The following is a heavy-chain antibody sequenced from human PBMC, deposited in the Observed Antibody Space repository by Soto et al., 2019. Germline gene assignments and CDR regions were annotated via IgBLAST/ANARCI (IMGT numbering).Heavy chain of an antibody. V-gene: IGHV3-74*01. CDR1: GFTFSSYW. CDR3: AREGRGVVVPGGMDV. D-gene: IGHD2-2*01. CDR2: INSDGSST. Sequence: GGSLRLSCAVSGFTFSSYWMHWVRQAPGKGLLWVSRINSDGSSTSYADSVKGRFTISRDNAKNTLYLQVNSLRAEDTAVYYCAREGRGVVVPGGMDVWGQGTTVTVSS. J-gene: IGHJ6*02.